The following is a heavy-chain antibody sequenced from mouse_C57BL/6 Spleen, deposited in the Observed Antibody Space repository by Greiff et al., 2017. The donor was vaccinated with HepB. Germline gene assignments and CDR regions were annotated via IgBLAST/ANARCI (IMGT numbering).Heavy chain of an antibody. J-gene: IGHJ2*01. V-gene: IGHV5-17*01. CDR3: AKGRGRNSLDY. Sequence: DVHLVESGGGLVKPGGSLKLSCAASGFTFSDYGMHWVRQAPEKGLEWVAYISSGSSTIYYADTVKGRFTISRDNAKNTLFLQMTSLRSEDTAMYYCAKGRGRNSLDYWGQGTTLTVSS. CDR2: ISSGSSTI. CDR1: GFTFSDYG. D-gene: IGHD2-1*01.